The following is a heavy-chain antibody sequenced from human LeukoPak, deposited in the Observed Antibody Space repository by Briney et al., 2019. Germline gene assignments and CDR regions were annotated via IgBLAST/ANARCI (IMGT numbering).Heavy chain of an antibody. CDR3: ARGWYSSSWYWFDP. D-gene: IGHD6-13*01. Sequence: PSETLSLTCTVSGGSISSGSYYWSWIRQPAGKGLEWIGRIYTSGSTNYNPSLKSRVTISVDTSKNQFSLKLSSVTAADTAVYYCARGWYSSSWYWFDPWGQGTLVTVSS. V-gene: IGHV4-61*02. CDR1: GGSISSGSYY. J-gene: IGHJ5*02. CDR2: IYTSGST.